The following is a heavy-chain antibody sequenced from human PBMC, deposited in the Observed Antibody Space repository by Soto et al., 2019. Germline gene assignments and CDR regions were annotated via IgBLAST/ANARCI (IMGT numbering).Heavy chain of an antibody. V-gene: IGHV3-15*07. J-gene: IGHJ4*02. CDR2: IKSEAHGGTI. CDR3: TTDGRSTVVTPFAY. CDR1: GFSFQDLY. D-gene: IGHD4-17*01. Sequence: EVQLVESGGGLVKPGGSLRLSCAAFGFSFQDLYMDWVRQAPGKGLEWVGRIKSEAHGGTIDYAAPVKGRFTISRDDSNNTLFLQMNSLKTEDTAVYYCTTDGRSTVVTPFAYWGQGTLVSVSS.